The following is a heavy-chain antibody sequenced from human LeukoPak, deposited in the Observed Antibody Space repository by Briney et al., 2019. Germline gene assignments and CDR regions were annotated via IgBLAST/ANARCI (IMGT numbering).Heavy chain of an antibody. J-gene: IGHJ4*02. D-gene: IGHD5-18*01. Sequence: GGSLRLSCAASGFTFSSYGMHWVRQAPGKGLEWVATIWYDGSNKYYADSVKGRFTISRDNSKNTLDLQMNSLRAEDTAVYYCATDKGGGYSYTDYWGQGTLVTVSS. CDR3: ATDKGGGYSYTDY. CDR2: IWYDGSNK. CDR1: GFTFSSYG. V-gene: IGHV3-33*03.